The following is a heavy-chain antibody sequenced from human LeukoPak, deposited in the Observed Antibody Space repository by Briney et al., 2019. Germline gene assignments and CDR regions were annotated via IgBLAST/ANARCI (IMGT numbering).Heavy chain of an antibody. J-gene: IGHJ4*02. Sequence: SETLSLTCTVSGASISSYYWSWIRQPPGKGLEWIGYISYSGSPNYNPSLKSRVTISADTSKNQFSLNLGSVTAADTAVYYCAREGHIVAAGTYDWWGQGTLVTVSS. D-gene: IGHD6-13*01. CDR2: ISYSGSP. V-gene: IGHV4-59*08. CDR1: GASISSYY. CDR3: AREGHIVAAGTYDW.